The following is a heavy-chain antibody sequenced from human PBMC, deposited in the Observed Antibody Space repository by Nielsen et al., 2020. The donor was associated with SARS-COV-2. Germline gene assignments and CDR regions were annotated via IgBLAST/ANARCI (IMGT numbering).Heavy chain of an antibody. CDR2: IYYSGST. D-gene: IGHD3-16*01. CDR1: GGSFSSSSYY. CDR3: ARIRIYLRLGELYPSRFDY. V-gene: IGHV4-39*01. Sequence: GSLRLSCAVYGGSFSSSSYYWGWIRQPPGKGLEWIGSIYYSGSTYYNPSLKSRVTISVDTSKNQFSLKLSSVTAADTAVYYCARIRIYLRLGELYPSRFDYWGQGTLVTVS. J-gene: IGHJ4*02.